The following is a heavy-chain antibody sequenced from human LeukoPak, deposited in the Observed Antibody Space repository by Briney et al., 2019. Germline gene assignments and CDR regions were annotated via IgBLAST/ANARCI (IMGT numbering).Heavy chain of an antibody. CDR2: IYSGGST. CDR1: GFTVSSNY. CDR3: ASIAGVVKDY. D-gene: IGHD3-3*01. J-gene: IGHJ4*02. V-gene: IGHV3-53*01. Sequence: PGGSLILSCSASGFTVSSNYMICVRQAPGKGLECCSVIYSGGSTYYADSVKGRFTISRDNSKNTLYLQMNRLRAEAPAVYYCASIAGVVKDYWGQGTLVTVSS.